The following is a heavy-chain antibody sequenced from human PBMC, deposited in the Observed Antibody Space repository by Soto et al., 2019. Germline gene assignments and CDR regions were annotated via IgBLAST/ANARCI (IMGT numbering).Heavy chain of an antibody. CDR1: GCSISTYH. Sequence: QVQLQESGPGLVKPSETLSLTCTVSGCSISTYHWSWVRQPAGKGLGGIGRIYTSGSTNYNPSLKSRATMSVATSNNKLSRKLKSLTPADTAVYYCAKMEIVVVVPAAMGGAWFDPWGQGILVTVSS. CDR2: IYTSGST. D-gene: IGHD2-2*01. J-gene: IGHJ5*02. V-gene: IGHV4-4*07. CDR3: AKMEIVVVVPAAMGGAWFDP.